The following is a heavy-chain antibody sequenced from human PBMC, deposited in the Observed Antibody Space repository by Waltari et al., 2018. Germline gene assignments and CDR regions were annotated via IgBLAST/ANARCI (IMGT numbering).Heavy chain of an antibody. V-gene: IGHV3-30-3*01. J-gene: IGHJ4*02. Sequence: QVQLVESGGGVVQPGRSLRLSCAASGFTFSSYAMHWVRQAPGKGLEWVAVISYDGSNKYYADSVKGRFTISRDNSKNTLYLQMNSLRAEDTAVYYCARGRWPWVFDYWGQGTLVTVSS. D-gene: IGHD1-26*01. CDR1: GFTFSSYA. CDR3: ARGRWPWVFDY. CDR2: ISYDGSNK.